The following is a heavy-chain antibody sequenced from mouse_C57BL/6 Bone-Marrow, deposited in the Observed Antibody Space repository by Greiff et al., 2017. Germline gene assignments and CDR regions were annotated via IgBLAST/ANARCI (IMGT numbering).Heavy chain of an antibody. J-gene: IGHJ2*01. CDR2: ISDGGSYT. CDR3: ARDGPTGVDY. Sequence: EVKLVESGGGLVKPGGSLKLSCAASGFTFSSYAMSWVRQTPEKRLEWVATISDGGSYTYYPDNVKGRFTISRDNAKNNLYLQMSQLKSEDTAMYYCARDGPTGVDYWGQGTTLTVSS. CDR1: GFTFSSYA. V-gene: IGHV5-4*01. D-gene: IGHD1-1*01.